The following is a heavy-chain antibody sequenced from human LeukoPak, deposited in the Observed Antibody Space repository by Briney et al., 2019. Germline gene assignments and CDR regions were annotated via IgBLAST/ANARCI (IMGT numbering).Heavy chain of an antibody. CDR3: ARVAALGDYFDY. Sequence: PSETLSLTCTVSGGSISSGGYYWGWIRQHPGKGLEWIGYIYYSGSTYYNPSLKSRVTISVDTSKNQFSLKLSSVTAADTAVYYCARVAALGDYFDYWGQGTLVTVSS. J-gene: IGHJ4*02. V-gene: IGHV4-31*03. CDR2: IYYSGST. CDR1: GGSISSGGYY. D-gene: IGHD3-16*01.